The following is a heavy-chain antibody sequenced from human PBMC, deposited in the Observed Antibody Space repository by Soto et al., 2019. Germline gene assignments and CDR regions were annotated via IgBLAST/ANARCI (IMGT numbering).Heavy chain of an antibody. D-gene: IGHD3-22*01. V-gene: IGHV3-7*01. J-gene: IGHJ6*02. CDR3: ARVRGDGGYYSYYYYGMDV. CDR1: GFTFSSYW. Sequence: GGSLRLSCAASGFTFSSYWMSWVRQAPGKGLEWVANIKQDGSEKYYVDSVKGRFTISRDNAKNSLYLQMNSLRAEDTAVYYWARVRGDGGYYSYYYYGMDVWGQGTTGTVSS. CDR2: IKQDGSEK.